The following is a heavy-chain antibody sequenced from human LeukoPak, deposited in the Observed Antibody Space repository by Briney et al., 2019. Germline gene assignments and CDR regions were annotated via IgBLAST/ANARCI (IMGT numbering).Heavy chain of an antibody. Sequence: GGFLRLSCEASGYTFRNHWMMWVRQAPGKGLEWVANIKEDGSQKFYVESVKGRFSISRDNAKNSLYLQMNSLRAEDTALYYCVKYPMDVWGRGTTVTVSS. J-gene: IGHJ6*02. CDR3: VKYPMDV. CDR2: IKEDGSQK. D-gene: IGHD6-6*01. V-gene: IGHV3-7*01. CDR1: GYTFRNHW.